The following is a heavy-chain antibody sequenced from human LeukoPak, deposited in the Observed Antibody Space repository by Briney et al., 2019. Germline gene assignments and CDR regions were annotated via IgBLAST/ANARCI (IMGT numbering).Heavy chain of an antibody. CDR3: AKDTVVVAANFAY. CDR1: GFTFSSYA. J-gene: IGHJ4*02. D-gene: IGHD2-15*01. CDR2: ISVSGGSI. Sequence: GGSLRLSCAASGFTFSSYAMSWVRQAPGKGLEWVSAISVSGGSIYYADSVKGRFTISRDNSKNTLYLQMNSLRAEDTAVYYCAKDTVVVAANFAYWGQGTLVTVSS. V-gene: IGHV3-23*01.